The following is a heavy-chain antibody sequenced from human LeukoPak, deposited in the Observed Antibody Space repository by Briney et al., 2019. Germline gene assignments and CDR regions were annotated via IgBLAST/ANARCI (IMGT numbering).Heavy chain of an antibody. CDR1: GYTFTSYD. Sequence: ASVKVSCKASGYTFTSYDINWVRQATGQGLEWMGWMNPNSGNTGYAQKFQGRVTMTTDTSTSTAYMELRSLRSDDTALYYCARGGYDTSAEAFDIWGQGTMVTVSS. D-gene: IGHD3-22*01. J-gene: IGHJ3*02. CDR3: ARGGYDTSAEAFDI. CDR2: MNPNSGNT. V-gene: IGHV1-8*01.